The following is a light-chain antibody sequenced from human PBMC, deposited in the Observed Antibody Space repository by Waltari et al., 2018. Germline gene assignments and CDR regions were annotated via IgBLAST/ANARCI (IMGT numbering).Light chain of an antibody. CDR2: GAS. CDR1: QSFSRA. V-gene: IGKV3-20*01. Sequence: EIVLTQSPGTLSLSLGERATVSCRASQSFSRALAWYQQKPGQAPILLIYGASTRATGIPDRFSGSGSGTDFSLTISRLEPDDFAVYYCQHYLRLPVTFGQGTTVEI. J-gene: IGKJ1*01. CDR3: QHYLRLPVT.